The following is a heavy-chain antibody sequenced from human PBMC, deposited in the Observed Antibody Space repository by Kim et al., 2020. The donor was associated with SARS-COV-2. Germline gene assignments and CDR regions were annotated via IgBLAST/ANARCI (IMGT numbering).Heavy chain of an antibody. J-gene: IGHJ5*02. V-gene: IGHV3-23*01. D-gene: IGHD3-10*01. Sequence: GGSLRLSCAASGFTFSSYAMSWVRQAPGKGLEWVSAISGSGGSTYYADSVKGRFTISRDNSKNTLYLQMNSLRAEDTAVYYCAKDVMGHPPLYYYGSVLDPWGQGTLVTVSS. CDR1: GFTFSSYA. CDR2: ISGSGGST. CDR3: AKDVMGHPPLYYYGSVLDP.